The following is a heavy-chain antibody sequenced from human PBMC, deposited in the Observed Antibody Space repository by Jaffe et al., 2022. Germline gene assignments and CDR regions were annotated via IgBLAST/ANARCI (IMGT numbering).Heavy chain of an antibody. D-gene: IGHD3-3*01. V-gene: IGHV4-59*01. J-gene: IGHJ3*02. CDR1: GGSISSYY. Sequence: QVQLQESGPGLVKPSETLSLTCTVSGGSISSYYWSWIRQPPGKGLEWIGYIYYSGSTNYNPSLKSRVTISVDTSKNQFSLKLSSVTAADTAVYYCARDRLPTSGYFDDAFDIWGQGTMVTVSS. CDR2: IYYSGST. CDR3: ARDRLPTSGYFDDAFDI.